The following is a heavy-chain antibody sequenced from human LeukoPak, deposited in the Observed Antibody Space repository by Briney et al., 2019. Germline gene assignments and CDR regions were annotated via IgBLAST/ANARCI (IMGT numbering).Heavy chain of an antibody. V-gene: IGHV3-30*18. CDR1: GFTFSSYG. CDR2: ISYDGSNK. CDR3: AKGRDSSSWLDYFDY. D-gene: IGHD6-13*01. J-gene: IGHJ4*02. Sequence: PGGSLRLSCAASGFTFSSYGMHWVRQAPGKGLEWVAVISYDGSNKYYAGSVKGRSTISRDNSKNTLYLQMNSLRAEDTAVYYCAKGRDSSSWLDYFDYWGQGTLVTVSS.